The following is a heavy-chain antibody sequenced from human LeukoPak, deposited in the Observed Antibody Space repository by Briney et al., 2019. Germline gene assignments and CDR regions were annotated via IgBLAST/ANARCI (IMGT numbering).Heavy chain of an antibody. J-gene: IGHJ6*02. CDR1: GYTFTSYG. D-gene: IGHD5-18*01. CDR3: ARDPGGYSYGYYYYGMDV. CDR2: ISAYNGNT. V-gene: IGHV1-18*01. Sequence: GASVKVSCKASGYTFTSYGISWVRQAPGQGLEWMGWISAYNGNTNYAQKLQGRVTMTTDTSTSTAYMELRSLRSDDTAVYYCARDPGGYSYGYYYYGMDVWGQGTTVNVSS.